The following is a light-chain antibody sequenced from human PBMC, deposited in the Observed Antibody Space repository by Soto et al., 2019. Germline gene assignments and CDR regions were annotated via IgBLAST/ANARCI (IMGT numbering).Light chain of an antibody. CDR2: EVT. CDR1: GSDVGAYNY. CDR3: SSYAGSPWL. V-gene: IGLV2-8*01. J-gene: IGLJ3*02. Sequence: QSALTQPPSASGSPGQSVTISCTGTGSDVGAYNYVSWYQQYPGKAPKLIIYEVTKRPSGVPDRISGSKSGNTASLTISGLQTEDEADYYCSSYAGSPWLFGGGTKLTVL.